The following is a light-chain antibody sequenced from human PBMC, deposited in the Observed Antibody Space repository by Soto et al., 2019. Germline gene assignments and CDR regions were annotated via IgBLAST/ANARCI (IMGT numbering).Light chain of an antibody. CDR3: QQYANSPPT. CDR1: RGFTSRN. CDR2: GAS. Sequence: EIVLTQSPGTLSLSPGERATLSCRPIRGFTSRNLAWNQQKPGQAPRLLIYGASSRATGIPDRFSGSGSGTDFTLTISRLEPEDFAVYYCQQYANSPPTFGQGTKVEIK. J-gene: IGKJ1*01. V-gene: IGKV3-20*01.